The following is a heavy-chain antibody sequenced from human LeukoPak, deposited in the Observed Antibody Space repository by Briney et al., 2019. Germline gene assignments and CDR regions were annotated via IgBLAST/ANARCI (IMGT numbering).Heavy chain of an antibody. V-gene: IGHV4-38-2*01. Sequence: PSETLSLTCAVSGYSISSGYYWGWIRQPPGKGLEWIGSIYYSGSTYYNPSLKSRVTISVDTSKNQFSLKLSSVTAADTAVYYCARLNILEGIFDYRGQGTLVTVSS. CDR1: GYSISSGYY. J-gene: IGHJ4*02. CDR3: ARLNILEGIFDY. D-gene: IGHD3-3*01. CDR2: IYYSGST.